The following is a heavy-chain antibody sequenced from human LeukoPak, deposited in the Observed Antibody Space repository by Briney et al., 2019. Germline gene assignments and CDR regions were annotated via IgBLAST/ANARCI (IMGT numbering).Heavy chain of an antibody. CDR1: GFTFSSYW. CDR2: INSDGSST. CDR3: ARVGSGWYYYYYYMDV. V-gene: IGHV3-74*01. D-gene: IGHD6-19*01. Sequence: PGGTLRLFCAASGFTFSSYWMHWVRQAPGKGLVWVSRINSDGSSTSYADSVKGRFTIFRDNAKNTLYLQMNSLRAEDTAVYYCARVGSGWYYYYYYMDVWGKGTTVTISS. J-gene: IGHJ6*03.